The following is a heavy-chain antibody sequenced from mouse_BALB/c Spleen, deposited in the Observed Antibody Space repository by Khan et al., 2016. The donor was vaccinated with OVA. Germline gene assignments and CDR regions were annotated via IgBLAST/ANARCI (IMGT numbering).Heavy chain of an antibody. Sequence: QIQLVQSGPELKKPGETVKISCKASGYTFTNYGMNWVKQAPGKGLKWMGWINTYTGEPTYADDFKGRFAFSLETSASTPYLQINNLKTEDTATXFCARMKPYWYFDVWGAGTTVTVSS. CDR1: GYTFTNYG. CDR2: INTYTGEP. V-gene: IGHV9-3-1*01. J-gene: IGHJ1*01. CDR3: ARMKPYWYFDV.